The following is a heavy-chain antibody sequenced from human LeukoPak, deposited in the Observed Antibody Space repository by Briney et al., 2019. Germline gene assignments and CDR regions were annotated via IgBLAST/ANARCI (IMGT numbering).Heavy chain of an antibody. CDR1: GGSISSYY. CDR3: AREKGGIKDAFDI. CDR2: IYYSGST. Sequence: SETLSLTCTVSGGSISSYYWSWIRQPPGKGLEWIGYIYYSGSTNYNPSLKSRVTISVDTSKNQFSLKPSSVTAADTAVYYCAREKGGIKDAFDIWGQGTMVTVSS. V-gene: IGHV4-59*01. J-gene: IGHJ3*02. D-gene: IGHD3-10*01.